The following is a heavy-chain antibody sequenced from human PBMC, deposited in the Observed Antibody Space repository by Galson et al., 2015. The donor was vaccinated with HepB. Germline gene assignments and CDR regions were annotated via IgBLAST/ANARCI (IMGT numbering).Heavy chain of an antibody. D-gene: IGHD3-9*01. CDR3: ARGTRRLRYFDWLSGGFDP. V-gene: IGHV4-34*01. CDR2: INHSGST. Sequence: LSLTCAVYGGSFSGYYWSWIRQPPGKGLEWIGEINHSGSTNYNPSLKSRVTISVDTSKNRFSLKLSSVTAADTAVYYCARGTRRLRYFDWLSGGFDPWGQGTLVTVSS. CDR1: GGSFSGYY. J-gene: IGHJ5*02.